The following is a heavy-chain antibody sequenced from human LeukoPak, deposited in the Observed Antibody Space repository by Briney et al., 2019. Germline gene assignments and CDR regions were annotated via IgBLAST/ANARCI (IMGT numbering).Heavy chain of an antibody. J-gene: IGHJ3*02. CDR2: ISSSSSYI. CDR3: ARDASQFYYNSGSVHDAFDI. V-gene: IGHV3-21*06. Sequence: GGSLRLSCAASGFSFSGYSMNWVRQAPGKGLEWVSSISSSSSYIYYADSVKGRFTISRDNAINSLYLQMNSLRAEDTAVYYCARDASQFYYNSGSVHDAFDIWGQGTMVTVSS. CDR1: GFSFSGYS. D-gene: IGHD3-10*01.